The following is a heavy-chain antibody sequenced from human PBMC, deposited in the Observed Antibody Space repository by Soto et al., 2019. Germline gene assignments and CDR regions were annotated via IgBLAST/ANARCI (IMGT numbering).Heavy chain of an antibody. CDR2: ISYDGSNE. V-gene: IGHV3-30-3*01. CDR1: GFTFSSYA. CDR3: ARGPSSLTRFDY. J-gene: IGHJ4*02. D-gene: IGHD2-2*01. Sequence: GGSLRLSCAASGFTFSSYAMHWVRQAPGNGLEWVAVISYDGSNEYYADSVKGRFTISRDNSKNTLYVQMNSLRAEDTAVYYCARGPSSLTRFDYWGQGTLVT.